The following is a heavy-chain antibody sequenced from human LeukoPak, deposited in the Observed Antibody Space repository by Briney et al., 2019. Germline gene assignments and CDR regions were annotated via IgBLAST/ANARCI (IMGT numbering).Heavy chain of an antibody. CDR2: IIPIFGTA. Sequence: ASVKVSCKASGGTFSSYAISWVRQAPGQGLEWMGGIIPIFGTANYAQKFQGRVTITADESTSTAYMELRSLRSDDTAVYYCARYNWGEGYYMDVWGKGTTVTVSS. V-gene: IGHV1-69*13. CDR1: GGTFSSYA. J-gene: IGHJ6*03. D-gene: IGHD7-27*01. CDR3: ARYNWGEGYYMDV.